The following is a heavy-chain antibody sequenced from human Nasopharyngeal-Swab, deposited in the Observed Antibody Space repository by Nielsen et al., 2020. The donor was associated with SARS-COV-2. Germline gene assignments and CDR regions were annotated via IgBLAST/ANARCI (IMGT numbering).Heavy chain of an antibody. V-gene: IGHV4-39*01. CDR1: GGSISSSSYY. J-gene: IGHJ3*02. Sequence: SETLSLTCTVSGGSISSSSYYWGWIRQPPGKGLEWIGSIYYSGSTYYNPSLKSRVTISVDTSKNQFSLKLSSVTAADTAVYYCARHGSGYYLDAFDIWGQGTMVTVSS. CDR2: IYYSGST. CDR3: ARHGSGYYLDAFDI. D-gene: IGHD3-3*01.